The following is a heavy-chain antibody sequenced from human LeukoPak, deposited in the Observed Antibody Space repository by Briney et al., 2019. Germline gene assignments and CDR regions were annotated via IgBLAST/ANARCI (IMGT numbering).Heavy chain of an antibody. J-gene: IGHJ5*02. CDR2: ISAYNGNT. CDR3: ARDRHCSGGSCYFGWFDP. Sequence: GASVKVSCKASGYTFTSYGISWVRQAPGQGLEWMGWISAYNGNTNYAQKLQGGVTMTTDTSTSTAYMELRSLRSDDTAVYYCARDRHCSGGSCYFGWFDPWGQGTLVTVSS. CDR1: GYTFTSYG. V-gene: IGHV1-18*01. D-gene: IGHD2-15*01.